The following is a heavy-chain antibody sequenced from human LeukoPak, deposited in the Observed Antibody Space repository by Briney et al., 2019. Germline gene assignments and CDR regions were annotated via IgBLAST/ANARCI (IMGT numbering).Heavy chain of an antibody. V-gene: IGHV3-53*01. Sequence: GGSLRLSCAASGFTVSSNYMSWVRQAPGKGLEWVSVIYSGGSTYYADSVKGRFTISRDNSKNTLYLQMNSLRGEDTAVYYCARARYSGYDSPYYFDYWGQGTLVTVSS. CDR1: GFTVSSNY. J-gene: IGHJ4*02. D-gene: IGHD5-12*01. CDR3: ARARYSGYDSPYYFDY. CDR2: IYSGGST.